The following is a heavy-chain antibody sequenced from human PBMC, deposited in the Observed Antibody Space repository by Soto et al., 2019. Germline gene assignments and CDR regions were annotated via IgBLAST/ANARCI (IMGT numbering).Heavy chain of an antibody. CDR3: ARGVIH. CDR1: GGSISSGGYY. V-gene: IGHV4-31*01. CDR2: INYSGRT. Sequence: QVQLQESGPGLVKPSQTLSLTCTVSGGSISSGGYYWSWIRQHPGKGLEWIGYINYSGRTSYNQSPNTQVTISVDTSKNQCSLKLSSLTAADTAVYYCARGVIHWGQETLVTVSS. J-gene: IGHJ4*02. D-gene: IGHD4-4*01.